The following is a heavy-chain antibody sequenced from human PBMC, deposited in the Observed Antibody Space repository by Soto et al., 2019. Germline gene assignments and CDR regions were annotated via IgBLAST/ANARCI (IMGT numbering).Heavy chain of an antibody. D-gene: IGHD5-18*01. CDR1: GASVGSDF. Sequence: PSETLSLTCTVSGASVGSDFLSWIRQPPGKGLEWIGYIYSSDIIDYNPSLRSRATISLGPSENQFSLSLKSVTAADTAVYYCAKYSSHLTFPPHLDSWGQGTLVTVSS. CDR3: AKYSSHLTFPPHLDS. J-gene: IGHJ4*02. V-gene: IGHV4-59*02. CDR2: IYSSDII.